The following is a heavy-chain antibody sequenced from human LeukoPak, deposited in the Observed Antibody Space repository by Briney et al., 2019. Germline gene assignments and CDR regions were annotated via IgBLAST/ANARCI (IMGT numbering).Heavy chain of an antibody. CDR3: ARAPDLYDSSGYFPPEGY. D-gene: IGHD3-22*01. CDR1: GYSFARYG. CDR2: INPNSGGT. Sequence: VASVKVSCKASGYSFARYGITWVRQAPGQGLEWMGWINPNSGGTNYAQKFQGRVTMTRDTSISTAYMELSRLRSDDTAVYYCARAPDLYDSSGYFPPEGYWGQGTLVTVSS. V-gene: IGHV1-2*02. J-gene: IGHJ4*02.